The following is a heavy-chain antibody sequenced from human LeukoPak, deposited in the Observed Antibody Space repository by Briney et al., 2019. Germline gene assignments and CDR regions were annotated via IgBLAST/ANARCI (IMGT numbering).Heavy chain of an antibody. CDR1: GYTFTCYY. J-gene: IGHJ4*02. CDR3: ARVRDNSGWYVADY. D-gene: IGHD6-19*01. CDR2: ISAYNGNT. Sequence: ASVKGSCKASGYTFTCYYMRWVRQAPGQGLEWMGWISAYNGNTNYAQKLQGRVTMTTDTSTSTAYMELRSLRSDDTAVYYCARVRDNSGWYVADYWGQGTLVTVSS. V-gene: IGHV1-18*04.